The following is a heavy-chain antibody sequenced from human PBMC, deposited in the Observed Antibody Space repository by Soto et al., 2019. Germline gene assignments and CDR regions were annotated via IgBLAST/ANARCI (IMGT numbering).Heavy chain of an antibody. Sequence: GGSLRLSCATSGLTFSNYAMSWVRQAPGGGLEWVSSMSGSSSTTYYADSVKGRFTITRDRSKNTLYLQMSSLRAEDTALYYCAKNQERELPRVINFWGQGTLVTVS. CDR1: GLTFSNYA. CDR2: MSGSSSTT. CDR3: AKNQERELPRVINF. D-gene: IGHD1-7*01. V-gene: IGHV3-23*01. J-gene: IGHJ4*02.